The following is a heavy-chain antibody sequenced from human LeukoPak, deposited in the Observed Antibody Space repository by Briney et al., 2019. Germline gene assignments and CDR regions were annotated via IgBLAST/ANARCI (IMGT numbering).Heavy chain of an antibody. V-gene: IGHV4-34*01. CDR2: INHSGST. Sequence: SETLSLTCAVYGGSFSGYYWSWIRQPPGKGLEWIGEINHSGSTNYNPSLKSRVTISVDTSKNQFSLKLSSVTAADTAVYYCARGSYTVADTKSNYFDYWGQGTLVTVSS. D-gene: IGHD6-19*01. CDR1: GGSFSGYY. CDR3: ARGSYTVADTKSNYFDY. J-gene: IGHJ4*02.